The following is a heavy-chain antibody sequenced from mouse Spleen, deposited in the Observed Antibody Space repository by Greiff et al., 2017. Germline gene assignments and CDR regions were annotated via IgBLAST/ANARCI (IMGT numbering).Heavy chain of an antibody. CDR3: AREDYDEAWFAY. CDR1: GYAFTNYL. D-gene: IGHD2-4*01. V-gene: IGHV1-54*01. CDR2: INPGSGGT. Sequence: VQLQQSGAELVRPGTSVKVSCKASGYAFTNYLIEWVKQRPGQGLEWIGVINPGSGGTNYNEKFKGKATLTADKSSSTAYMQLSSLTSDDSAVYFCAREDYDEAWFAYWGQGTLVTVSA. J-gene: IGHJ3*01.